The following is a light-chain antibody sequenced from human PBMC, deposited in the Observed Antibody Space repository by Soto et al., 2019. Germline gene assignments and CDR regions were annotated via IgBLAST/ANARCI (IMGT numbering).Light chain of an antibody. J-gene: IGLJ1*01. Sequence: QSVLTQPPSASGSPGQSVTISCTGSSSDVGGYDYVSWYQLHPGKAPKLMIYEVSKRPSGVPDRFSGSKSGNTASLTVSGLQAEDEADYYCSSYAGYNNYVFGTGTKVTVL. CDR1: SSDVGGYDY. V-gene: IGLV2-8*01. CDR2: EVS. CDR3: SSYAGYNNYV.